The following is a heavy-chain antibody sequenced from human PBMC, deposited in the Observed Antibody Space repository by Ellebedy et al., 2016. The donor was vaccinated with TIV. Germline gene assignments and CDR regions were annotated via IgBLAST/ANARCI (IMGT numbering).Heavy chain of an antibody. D-gene: IGHD3-10*01. CDR1: TYIFTSYG. CDR2: ISAKNGST. CDR3: ARDRGVLGFPFDY. J-gene: IGHJ4*02. Sequence: AASVKVSCKASTYIFTSYGISWVRQAPGQGLEWMGWISAKNGSTTYSQKFQGRVTLTTDTSTSTAYMDLRSLKSDDTAVYYCARDRGVLGFPFDYWGQGTLVTVSS. V-gene: IGHV1-18*04.